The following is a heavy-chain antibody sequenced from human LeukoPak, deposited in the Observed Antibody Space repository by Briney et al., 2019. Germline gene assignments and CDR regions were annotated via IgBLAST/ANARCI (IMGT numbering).Heavy chain of an antibody. V-gene: IGHV3-23*01. J-gene: IGHJ6*03. Sequence: GGSLRLSCAASGFTFSSYAMSWVRQAPGKGLEWVSGILDSGYSTYYANSVKGRFTISRDNSNNTLYLQMNSLRAEDAAVYYCAKLGGHPLHNYYVGVWGKGTTVAVSS. CDR1: GFTFSSYA. D-gene: IGHD3-16*01. CDR2: ILDSGYST. CDR3: AKLGGHPLHNYYVGV.